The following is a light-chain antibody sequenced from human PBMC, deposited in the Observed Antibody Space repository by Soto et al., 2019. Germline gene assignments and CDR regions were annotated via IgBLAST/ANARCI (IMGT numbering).Light chain of an antibody. Sequence: SSELTQPPSVSVSPGQTASITCSGDKLGDKYASWYQQKPGQSPVLVIYQDNKRPSGIPERFSGSNSGNTATLTISGTQDMDDADYYCQAWDSSTAIFGGGTKLTVL. CDR1: KLGDKY. J-gene: IGLJ2*01. V-gene: IGLV3-1*01. CDR2: QDN. CDR3: QAWDSSTAI.